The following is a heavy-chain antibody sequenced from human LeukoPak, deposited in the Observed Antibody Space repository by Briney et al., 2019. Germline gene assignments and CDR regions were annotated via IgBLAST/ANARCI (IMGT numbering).Heavy chain of an antibody. V-gene: IGHV4-59*01. CDR2: IYYSGST. D-gene: IGHD3-10*01. CDR3: ARDKGSGMGYYYMDV. CDR1: GGSISSYY. Sequence: PSETLSLTCTVPGGSISSYYWSWIRQPPGKGLEWIGYIYYSGSTNYNPSLKSRVTISVDTSKNQFSLKLSSVTAADTAVYYCARDKGSGMGYYYMDVWGKGTTVTVSS. J-gene: IGHJ6*03.